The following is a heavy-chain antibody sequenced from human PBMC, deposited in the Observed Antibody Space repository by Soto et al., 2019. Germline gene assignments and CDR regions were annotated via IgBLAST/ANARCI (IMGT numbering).Heavy chain of an antibody. D-gene: IGHD2-15*01. CDR1: GFTVSSNY. J-gene: IGHJ6*02. V-gene: IGHV3-53*01. Sequence: PGGSLRLSCAASGFTVSSNYMSWVRQAPGKGLEWVSVIYSGGSTYYADSVKVRFTISRDNSKNTLYLQMNSLRAEDTAVYYCARDLEAAAPSDGMDVWGQGTTVTVSS. CDR3: ARDLEAAAPSDGMDV. CDR2: IYSGGST.